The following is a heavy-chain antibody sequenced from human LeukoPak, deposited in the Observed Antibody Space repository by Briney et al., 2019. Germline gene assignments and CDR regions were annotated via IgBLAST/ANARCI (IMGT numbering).Heavy chain of an antibody. J-gene: IGHJ5*02. CDR2: INPNSGGT. D-gene: IGHD1/OR15-1a*01. CDR3: ARHWYKQNWFDP. CDR1: GYTFTSYG. Sequence: ASVKVSCKASGYTFTSYGISWVRQAPGQGLEWMGWINPNSGGTNYAQKFQGRVTMTRDTSISTAYMELSRLRSDDTAVYYCARHWYKQNWFDPWGQGTLVTVSS. V-gene: IGHV1-2*02.